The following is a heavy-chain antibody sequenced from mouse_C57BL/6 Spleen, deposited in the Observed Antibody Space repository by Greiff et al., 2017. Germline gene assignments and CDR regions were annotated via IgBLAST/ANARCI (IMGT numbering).Heavy chain of an antibody. CDR2: INPNNGGT. CDR1: GYTFTDYN. CDR3: ARGGYWYFDV. Sequence: EVQLQQSGPELVKPGASVKIPCKASGYTFTDYNMDWVKQSHGKSLEWIGDINPNNGGTIYNQKFKGKATLNVDKSSSTAYMELRSLTSEDTAVYYCARGGYWYFDVWGTGTTVTVSS. J-gene: IGHJ1*03. V-gene: IGHV1-18*01.